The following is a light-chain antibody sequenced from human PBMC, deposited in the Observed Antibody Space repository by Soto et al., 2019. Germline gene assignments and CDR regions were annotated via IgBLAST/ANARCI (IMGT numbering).Light chain of an antibody. J-gene: IGKJ5*01. V-gene: IGKV3-15*01. CDR1: QSVSSN. CDR2: GAS. CDR3: QQYVSLPVT. Sequence: EIVMTQSPVTLSVSPGERATLSCRASQSVSSNLAWYQQKPGQAPRLLIYGASTRATGIPARFSGSGSGTDFTLTISRVEPEDFAVYYCQQYVSLPVTFGQGARLEIK.